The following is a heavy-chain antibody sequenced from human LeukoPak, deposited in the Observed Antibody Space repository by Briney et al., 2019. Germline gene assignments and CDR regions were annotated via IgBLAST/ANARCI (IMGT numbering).Heavy chain of an antibody. V-gene: IGHV3-30*03. CDR3: TTPLGSYGSFDY. CDR2: ISYDGSNK. CDR1: GFTFSSYG. Sequence: HSGRSLRLSCAASGFTFSSYGMHWVRQAPGKGLEWVAVISYDGSNKYYADSVKGRFTISRDNSKNTLYLQMNSLKTEDTAVYYCTTPLGSYGSFDYWGQGTLVTVSS. D-gene: IGHD5-18*01. J-gene: IGHJ4*02.